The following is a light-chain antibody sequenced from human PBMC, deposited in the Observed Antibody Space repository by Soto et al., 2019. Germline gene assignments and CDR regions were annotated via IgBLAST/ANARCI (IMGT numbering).Light chain of an antibody. CDR3: QQYNNWPPFT. CDR1: QSVSSN. CDR2: GAS. J-gene: IGKJ4*01. Sequence: EIVMTQSPATLSVSPGERATLSCRASQSVSSNLAWYQQKPGQAPRLLIYGASTRATGIPARFSGSGSGTLFPLIISSLQADDSAVYYWQQYNNWPPFTFGQGTKVEIK. V-gene: IGKV3-15*01.